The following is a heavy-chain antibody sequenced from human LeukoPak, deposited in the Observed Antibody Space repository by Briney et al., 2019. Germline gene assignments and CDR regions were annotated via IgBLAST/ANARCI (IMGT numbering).Heavy chain of an antibody. V-gene: IGHV1-46*01. J-gene: IGHJ6*03. CDR1: GYTFTSYY. CDR3: ARDGLGYCSSTSCASYMDV. D-gene: IGHD2-2*01. Sequence: ASVKVSCKASGYTFTSYYMHWVRQAPGQGLEWMGIINPSGGSTSYAQKFQGRVTMTRDTSTSTVYMELSSLRSEDTAVYYCARDGLGYCSSTSCASYMDVWGKGTTVTVSS. CDR2: INPSGGST.